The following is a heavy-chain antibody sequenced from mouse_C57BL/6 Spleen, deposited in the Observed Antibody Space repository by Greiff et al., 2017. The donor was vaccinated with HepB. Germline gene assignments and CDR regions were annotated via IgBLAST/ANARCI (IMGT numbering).Heavy chain of an antibody. Sequence: QVQLQQSGAELVRPGASVTLSCKASGYTFTDYEMHWVKQTPVHGLEWIGAIDPETGGTAYNQKFKGKAILTADKSSSTAYMELRSLTSEDSAVYYCTTGAYDYDEFYFLVAYWGQGTLVTVSA. V-gene: IGHV1-15*01. D-gene: IGHD2-4*01. J-gene: IGHJ3*01. CDR2: IDPETGGT. CDR3: TTGAYDYDEFYFLVAY. CDR1: GYTFTDYE.